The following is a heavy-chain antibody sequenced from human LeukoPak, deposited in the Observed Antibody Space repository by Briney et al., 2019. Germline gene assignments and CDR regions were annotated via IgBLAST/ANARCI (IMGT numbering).Heavy chain of an antibody. V-gene: IGHV4-59*01. CDR3: ATGYSSTWYYFDY. CDR1: GDSISSYY. J-gene: IGHJ4*02. D-gene: IGHD6-13*01. Sequence: PSETLCLTCTVSGDSISSYYWSWIRQPPGRGLEWIGYIYHSGSTNYNPSLKSRVTISADTSKEQFSLKLASVTAADTAVYYCATGYSSTWYYFDYWGQGTLVTVSS. CDR2: IYHSGST.